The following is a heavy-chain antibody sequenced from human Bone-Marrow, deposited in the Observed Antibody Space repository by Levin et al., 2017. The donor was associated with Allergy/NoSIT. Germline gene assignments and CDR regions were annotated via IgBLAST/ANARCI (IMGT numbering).Heavy chain of an antibody. Sequence: PGGSLRLSCAASGFTFSDYYMSWIRQAPGKGLEWVSYISYRGSSGSTYTNYADSVKGRLIISRDNAENSLYLQMSSLRAEDTAVYYCARIKDGDYVGWLDLWGRGTLVNVSS. CDR1: GFTFSDYY. J-gene: IGHJ2*01. CDR2: ISYRGSSGSTYT. D-gene: IGHD4-17*01. CDR3: ARIKDGDYVGWLDL. V-gene: IGHV3-11*03.